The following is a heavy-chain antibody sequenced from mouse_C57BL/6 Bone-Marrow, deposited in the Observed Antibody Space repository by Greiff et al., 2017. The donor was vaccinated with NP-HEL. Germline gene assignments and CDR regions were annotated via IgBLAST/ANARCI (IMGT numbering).Heavy chain of an antibody. V-gene: IGHV1-80*01. Sequence: VQLQQSGAELVKPGASVKISCKASGYAFSSYWMNWVKQRPGKGLEWIGQIYPGDGDTNYNGKFKGKATLTADKSSSTAYMQLSSLTSEDSAVYFCARPVVAPDYAMDYWGQGTSVTVSS. CDR2: IYPGDGDT. CDR3: ARPVVAPDYAMDY. D-gene: IGHD1-1*01. J-gene: IGHJ4*01. CDR1: GYAFSSYW.